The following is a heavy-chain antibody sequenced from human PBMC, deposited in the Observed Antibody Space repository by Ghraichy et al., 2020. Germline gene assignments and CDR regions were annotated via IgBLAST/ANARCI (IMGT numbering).Heavy chain of an antibody. D-gene: IGHD3-3*01. CDR2: INPNSGGT. J-gene: IGHJ4*02. Sequence: ASVKVSCKASGYTFTGYYMHWVRQAPGQGLEWMGWINPNSGGTNYAQKFQGRVTMTRDTSISTAYMELSRLRSDDTAVYYCAREYDFWSGYPDYWGQGTLVTVSS. CDR1: GYTFTGYY. V-gene: IGHV1-2*02. CDR3: AREYDFWSGYPDY.